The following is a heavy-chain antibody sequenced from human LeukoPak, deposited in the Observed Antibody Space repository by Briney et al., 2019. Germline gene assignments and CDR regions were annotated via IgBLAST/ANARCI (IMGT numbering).Heavy chain of an antibody. CDR3: VGEIGPRSFDY. V-gene: IGHV3-30-3*01. CDR1: GFTFSSYA. Sequence: GGSLRLSCAASGFTFSSYAMHWARQAPGKGLEWVAVISYDGSSKYYADSVKDRFTISRDNSINALYLQMNSLRLDDTAVYYCVGEIGPRSFDYWGQGTLVTVSS. CDR2: ISYDGSSK. D-gene: IGHD3-16*01. J-gene: IGHJ4*02.